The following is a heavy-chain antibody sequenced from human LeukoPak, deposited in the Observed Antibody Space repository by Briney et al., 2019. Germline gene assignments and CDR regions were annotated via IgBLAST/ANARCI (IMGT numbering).Heavy chain of an antibody. Sequence: GRSLRLSCAASGFTFSDYCMSWIRQAPGKGLEWVSYISSSGSTIYYADSVKGRFTISRDNAKNSLYLQMNSLRAEDTAVYYCVRGREGYSYDDAFDIWGQGTMVTVSS. D-gene: IGHD5-18*01. J-gene: IGHJ3*02. CDR3: VRGREGYSYDDAFDI. CDR2: ISSSGSTI. V-gene: IGHV3-11*04. CDR1: GFTFSDYC.